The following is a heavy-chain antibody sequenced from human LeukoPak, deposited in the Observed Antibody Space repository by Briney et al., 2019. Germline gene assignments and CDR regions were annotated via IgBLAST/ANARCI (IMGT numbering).Heavy chain of an antibody. V-gene: IGHV3-21*01. CDR3: ARGRPHGNDY. CDR2: ISGSSSYM. CDR1: GFTFNSFN. Sequence: PGGSLRLSCAASGFTFNSFNMNWIRQAPGKGLEWVSAISGSSSYMYYADSVKGRFTISRDNAKNSLYLQMNSLTVEDTAVYYCARGRPHGNDYWGQGTLVTVSS. J-gene: IGHJ4*02. D-gene: IGHD4-23*01.